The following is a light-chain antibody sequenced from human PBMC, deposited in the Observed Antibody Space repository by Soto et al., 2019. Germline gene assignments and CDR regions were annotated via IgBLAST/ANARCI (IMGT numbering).Light chain of an antibody. CDR3: QYYGSAPIT. Sequence: DIQMTQSPSTLSGSVGDRVTITCRASQTISSWLAWYQQKPGKAPKLLIYKASTLKSGVPSRFSGSGSGTDFTLTISSLQPEDVATYYCQYYGSAPITFGQGTKVDIK. CDR2: KAS. CDR1: QTISSW. J-gene: IGKJ1*01. V-gene: IGKV1-5*03.